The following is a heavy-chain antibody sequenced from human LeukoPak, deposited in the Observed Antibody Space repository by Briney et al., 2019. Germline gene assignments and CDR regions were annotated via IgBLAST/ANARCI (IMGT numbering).Heavy chain of an antibody. CDR3: AREGSQYYFDY. V-gene: IGHV4-61*02. J-gene: IGHJ4*02. D-gene: IGHD3-10*01. Sequence: PSETLSLTCTVSGGSISSGSYYWSWIRQPAGKGLEWIGRIYTSGSTNYNPSLKSRVTISVDTSKNQFSLKLSSVTAADTAVYYCAREGSQYYFDYWGQGTLVTVSA. CDR1: GGSISSGSYY. CDR2: IYTSGST.